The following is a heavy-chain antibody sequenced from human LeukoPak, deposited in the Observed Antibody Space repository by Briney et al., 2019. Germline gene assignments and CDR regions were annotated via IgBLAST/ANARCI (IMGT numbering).Heavy chain of an antibody. CDR1: GYTFTSYD. Sequence: GASVKVSCKASGYTFTSYDINWVRQATGQGLEWMGWMNPNSGNTGYAQKFQGRVTMTRNTSISTAYMELSSLRSEDTAVYYCARGLSSYSSGWYGMIYYYYYGMHVWGQGTTVTVSS. CDR2: MNPNSGNT. D-gene: IGHD6-19*01. V-gene: IGHV1-8*01. CDR3: ARGLSSYSSGWYGMIYYYYYGMHV. J-gene: IGHJ6*02.